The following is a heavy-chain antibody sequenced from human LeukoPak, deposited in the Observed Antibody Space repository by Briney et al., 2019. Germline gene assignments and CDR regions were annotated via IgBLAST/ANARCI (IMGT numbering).Heavy chain of an antibody. J-gene: IGHJ6*02. CDR1: GFTFSSYD. D-gene: IGHD3-3*01. CDR3: ARESHGGYDFWSGHYGMDV. Sequence: GGSLRLSCAASGFTFSSYDMHWVRQATGKGLEWVSAIGTAGDTYYPGSVKGRFTISRENAKNSLYLQMNSLRAGDTAVYYCARESHGGYDFWSGHYGMDVWGQGTTVTVSS. V-gene: IGHV3-13*01. CDR2: IGTAGDT.